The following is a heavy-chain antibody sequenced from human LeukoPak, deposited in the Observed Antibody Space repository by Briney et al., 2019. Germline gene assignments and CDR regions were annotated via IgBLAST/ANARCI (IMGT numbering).Heavy chain of an antibody. J-gene: IGHJ1*01. D-gene: IGHD6-19*01. V-gene: IGHV4-59*01. CDR3: ARGSGWYPH. CDR2: ISYSGDT. CDR1: GGSLCSNY. Sequence: PSQTLSLTCSVSGGSLCSNYWSWVRQPPGQGLEWIGYISYSGDTKYNPSLKSRLSMSVDTSKNQCSLMLTSVTAADTAVYYCARGSGWYPHWGQGTLVTVPS.